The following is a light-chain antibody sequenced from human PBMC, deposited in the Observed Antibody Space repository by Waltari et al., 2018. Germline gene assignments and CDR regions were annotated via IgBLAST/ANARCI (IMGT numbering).Light chain of an antibody. V-gene: IGKV1-5*03. CDR1: QSISDW. CDR2: KAS. Sequence: DIQMTQSPSTLSASVGDRVTITCRASQSISDWLAWYQQKPGKAPKLLIYKASSLEGGVPSRFSGSGSGTEFTLTISSLQPDDFATYYCQQSYSYWTFGQGTKGEIK. CDR3: QQSYSYWT. J-gene: IGKJ1*01.